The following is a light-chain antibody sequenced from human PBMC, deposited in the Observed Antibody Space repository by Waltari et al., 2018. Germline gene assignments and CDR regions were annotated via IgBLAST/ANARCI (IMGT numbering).Light chain of an antibody. V-gene: IGKV1-16*01. J-gene: IGKJ5*01. CDR2: AAS. CDR3: QQYNHYPIT. CDR1: QYITNS. Sequence: CGASQYITNSLSWFQQRPGKAPKSLSYAASTLQGGVPSRFRGFGFGTDFTLIISNLQPEDFATYYCQQYNHYPITFGQGTRL.